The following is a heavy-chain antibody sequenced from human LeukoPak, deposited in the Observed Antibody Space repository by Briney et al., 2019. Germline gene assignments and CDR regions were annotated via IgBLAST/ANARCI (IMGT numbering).Heavy chain of an antibody. D-gene: IGHD5-12*01. CDR1: GFTFSSYA. Sequence: GGSLTLSCAASGFTFSSYAMTWLRQAPGRGLEWVSTISVSGGSTYSADSVKGRFTISSDSSKNTLSLQMNSLRAEDAAVYYCAKGYSHFDYWGQGTLVTVSS. CDR2: ISVSGGST. V-gene: IGHV3-23*01. J-gene: IGHJ4*02. CDR3: AKGYSHFDY.